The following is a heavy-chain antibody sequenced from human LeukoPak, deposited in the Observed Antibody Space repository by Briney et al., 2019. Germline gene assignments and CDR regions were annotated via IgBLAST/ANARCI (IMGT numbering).Heavy chain of an antibody. V-gene: IGHV3-74*01. Sequence: GGSLRLSCAASGFTFSSYWMHWVRQAPGKGLEWVSRIKSDGRTTSYADSVTGRFTISRDNAKNTLYLQMNSLRAEDTAVYYCARDYYYGMDAWGQGTTVTVSS. CDR3: ARDYYYGMDA. CDR2: IKSDGRTT. CDR1: GFTFSSYW. J-gene: IGHJ6*02.